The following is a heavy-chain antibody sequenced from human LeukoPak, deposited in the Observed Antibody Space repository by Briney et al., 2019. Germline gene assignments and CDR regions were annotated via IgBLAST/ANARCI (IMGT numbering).Heavy chain of an antibody. V-gene: IGHV3-9*01. CDR2: ISWNSGSI. D-gene: IGHD1-14*01. CDR1: GFTFDDYA. J-gene: IGHJ5*02. CDR3: AKGEPPQFDP. Sequence: GGSLRLSCAASGFTFDDYAVHWVRQAPGKGLEWVSGISWNSGSIGYADSVKGRFTISRDNAKNSLYLQMNSLRAEDTALYYCAKGEPPQFDPWGQGTLVTVSS.